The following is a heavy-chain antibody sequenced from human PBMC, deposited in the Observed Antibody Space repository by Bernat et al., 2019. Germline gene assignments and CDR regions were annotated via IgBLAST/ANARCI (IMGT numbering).Heavy chain of an antibody. J-gene: IGHJ4*02. D-gene: IGHD3-10*01. Sequence: EVQLVESGGGLVQPGGSLRLSCAASGFTFSSYWMSWVRQAPGKGLEWVANIKQDGSEKYYVDSVKGRFTISRDNAKNSLYLQMNSLRAEDTAVYYCARDKVNYYGSESYLDYWGQGTLVTVSS. CDR2: IKQDGSEK. V-gene: IGHV3-7*01. CDR3: ARDKVNYYGSESYLDY. CDR1: GFTFSSYW.